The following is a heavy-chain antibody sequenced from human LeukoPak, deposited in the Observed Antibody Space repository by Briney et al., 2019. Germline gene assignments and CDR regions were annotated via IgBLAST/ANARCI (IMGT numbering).Heavy chain of an antibody. CDR3: ARGRSRAYCTNGVCYRGLYYFDY. CDR2: IYTSGST. D-gene: IGHD2-8*01. V-gene: IGHV4-4*07. J-gene: IGHJ4*02. CDR1: GGSISSYY. Sequence: KPSETLSLTCTVSGGSISSYYWSWIRQPAGKGLEWIGRIYTSGSTNYNPSLKSRVTISVDTSKNQFSLKLSSVTAADTAVYYCARGRSRAYCTNGVCYRGLYYFDYWGQGTLVTVSS.